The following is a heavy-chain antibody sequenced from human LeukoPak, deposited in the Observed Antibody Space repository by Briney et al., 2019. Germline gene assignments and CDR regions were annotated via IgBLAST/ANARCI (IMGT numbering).Heavy chain of an antibody. CDR3: AGGPQSLRWRPNPAEGAFDI. J-gene: IGHJ3*02. V-gene: IGHV3-7*01. D-gene: IGHD4-23*01. Sequence: PGGSLRLSCAASGFTFSSYWMSWVRQAPGKGLEWVANIKQDGSEKYYVDSVKGRFTISRDNAKNSLYLQMNSLRAEDTAVYYCAGGPQSLRWRPNPAEGAFDIWGQGTMVTVSS. CDR1: GFTFSSYW. CDR2: IKQDGSEK.